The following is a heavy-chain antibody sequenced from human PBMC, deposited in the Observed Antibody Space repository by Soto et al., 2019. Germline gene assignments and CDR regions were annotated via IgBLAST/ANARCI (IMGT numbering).Heavy chain of an antibody. Sequence: GSLRLSCAASGFTFSSYAMSWVRQAPGKGLEWVSAISGSGGSTYYADSVKGRFTISRDNSKNTLYLQMNSLRAEDTAVYYCAKDRAYSSGWNYFDYWGQGTLVTVSS. CDR2: ISGSGGST. V-gene: IGHV3-23*01. J-gene: IGHJ4*02. CDR1: GFTFSSYA. CDR3: AKDRAYSSGWNYFDY. D-gene: IGHD6-19*01.